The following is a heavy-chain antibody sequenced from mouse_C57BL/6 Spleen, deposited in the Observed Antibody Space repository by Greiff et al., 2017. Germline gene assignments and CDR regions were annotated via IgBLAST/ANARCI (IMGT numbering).Heavy chain of an antibody. V-gene: IGHV1-26*01. Sequence: VQLQQSGPELVKPGASVKISCKASGYTFTDYYMNWVKQSHGKSLEWIGDINPNNGGTSYNQKFKGKATLTVDKSSSTAYMELRSLTSEDSAVYYCARDWNWDKGGMDYWGQGTSVTVSS. CDR2: INPNNGGT. CDR1: GYTFTDYY. D-gene: IGHD4-1*01. CDR3: ARDWNWDKGGMDY. J-gene: IGHJ4*01.